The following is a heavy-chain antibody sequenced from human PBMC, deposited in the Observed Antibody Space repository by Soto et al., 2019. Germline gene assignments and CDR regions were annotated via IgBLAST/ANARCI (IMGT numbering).Heavy chain of an antibody. Sequence: ASVKIDCKASGYTFTSYGMSGVRQAPGQGLEWMGWISAYNGNTNYAQKLQGRVTMTTDTSTSTAYMELRSLRSDDTAVYYCAREGPTAGYLSYYYYGMDVWGQGTTVTVSS. J-gene: IGHJ6*02. CDR1: GYTFTSYG. V-gene: IGHV1-18*04. CDR2: ISAYNGNT. CDR3: AREGPTAGYLSYYYYGMDV. D-gene: IGHD1-1*01.